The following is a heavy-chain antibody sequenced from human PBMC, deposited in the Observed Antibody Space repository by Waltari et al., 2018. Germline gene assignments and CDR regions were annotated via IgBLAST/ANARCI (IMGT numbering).Heavy chain of an antibody. CDR3: ARDPGVLYFQH. CDR1: GGSFSPYA. J-gene: IGHJ1*01. Sequence: QVQLVQSGAEVKKPGSSVKVSCKASGGSFSPYAITWVRQAPGQGLDWMGGIIPMFETANYAQKFQERVTITTDGSMTTAYMELSSLTSDDTAVYYCARDPGVLYFQHWGQGTLVTVSS. V-gene: IGHV1-69*05. CDR2: IIPMFETA. D-gene: IGHD2-8*01.